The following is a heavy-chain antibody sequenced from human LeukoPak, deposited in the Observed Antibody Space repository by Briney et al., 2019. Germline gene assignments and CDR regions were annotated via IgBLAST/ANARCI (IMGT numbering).Heavy chain of an antibody. Sequence: SETLSLTCTVSGGSISSSSYYWGWIRQPPGKGLEWIGSIYYSGSTYYNPSLKSRVTISVDSSMNQFSLKLSSVTAADTAVYYCASFMATISGSYYFDYWGQGTLVTVSS. D-gene: IGHD5-12*01. CDR1: GGSISSSSYY. J-gene: IGHJ4*02. V-gene: IGHV4-39*01. CDR3: ASFMATISGSYYFDY. CDR2: IYYSGST.